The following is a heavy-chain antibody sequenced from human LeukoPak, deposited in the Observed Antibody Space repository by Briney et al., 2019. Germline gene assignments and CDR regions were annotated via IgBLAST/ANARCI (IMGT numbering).Heavy chain of an antibody. CDR1: GFSFSDYY. CDR3: AREPTAMIL. CDR2: IGTSSGTT. J-gene: IGHJ4*02. Sequence: GGSLRLSCGASGFSFSDYYMSWIRQAPGKGLEWVSCIGTSSGTTYYADSVKGRFTISRDNAKNSLYLQMNSLRAEDTAVYYCAREPTAMILWGQGTLVTVSS. D-gene: IGHD5-18*01. V-gene: IGHV3-11*04.